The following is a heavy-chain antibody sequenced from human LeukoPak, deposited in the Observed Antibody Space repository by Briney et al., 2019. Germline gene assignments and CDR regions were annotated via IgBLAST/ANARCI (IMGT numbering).Heavy chain of an antibody. Sequence: SETLSLTCTVSGGSISSDYWSWIRQPAEKGLEWIGRIYKTDSTNYNPSLKSRVTISVDKSKNQVSLKVSSVTAADTAVYYCARGYCSAAYCSSFHIWGQGTMVTVSS. CDR2: IYKTDST. CDR3: ARGYCSAAYCSSFHI. D-gene: IGHD2-15*01. J-gene: IGHJ3*02. CDR1: GGSISSDY. V-gene: IGHV4-4*07.